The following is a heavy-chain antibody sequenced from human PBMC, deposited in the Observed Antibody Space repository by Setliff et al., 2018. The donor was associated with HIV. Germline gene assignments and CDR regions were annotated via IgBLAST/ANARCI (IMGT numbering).Heavy chain of an antibody. CDR3: ARVARGGHSSRWYYFDY. Sequence: PSETLSLTCTVSGGSISSSSYYWGWIRQPPGKGLEWIGSIYYSGSTYYNPSLKSRVTISVDTSKNQFSLKVSSVTAADTAVYYCARVARGGHSSRWYYFDYWGQGTLVTSPQ. V-gene: IGHV4-39*01. J-gene: IGHJ4*02. CDR2: IYYSGST. D-gene: IGHD6-13*01. CDR1: GGSISSSSYY.